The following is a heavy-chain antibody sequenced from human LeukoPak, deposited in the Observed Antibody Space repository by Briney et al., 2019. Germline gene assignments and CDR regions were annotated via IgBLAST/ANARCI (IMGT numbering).Heavy chain of an antibody. CDR2: IYNSGNT. CDR3: GSRRTFRRFDY. V-gene: IGHV4-39*01. Sequence: SETLSLTCNVSGCSITSSSYYWGWIRKPPGKGLEWIGSIYNSGNTYYNPSLKSRVTISVDTSKNQYTLKLSSVTAADTAVYYWGSRRTFRRFDYWGQGTLVTVSS. J-gene: IGHJ4*02. D-gene: IGHD2-21*01. CDR1: GCSITSSSYY.